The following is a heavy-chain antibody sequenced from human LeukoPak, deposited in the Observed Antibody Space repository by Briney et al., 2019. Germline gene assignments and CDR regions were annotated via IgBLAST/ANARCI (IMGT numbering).Heavy chain of an antibody. J-gene: IGHJ4*02. CDR1: GYTFTSYG. CDR3: AGVGQGYYDSSGYSSFDY. D-gene: IGHD3-22*01. Sequence: GASVKVSCKASGYTFTSYGISWVRQAPGQGHEWMGWISAYNGNTNYTQKLQGRVTMTTHTSTSTAYMELRSLRSDDTAVYYCAGVGQGYYDSSGYSSFDYWGQGTLVTVSS. V-gene: IGHV1-18*01. CDR2: ISAYNGNT.